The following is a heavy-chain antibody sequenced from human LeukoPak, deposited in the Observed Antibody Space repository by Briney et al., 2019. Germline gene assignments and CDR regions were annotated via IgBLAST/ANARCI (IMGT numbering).Heavy chain of an antibody. D-gene: IGHD5-18*01. J-gene: IGHJ6*02. CDR3: ARVGGYSYGPEYYGVDV. Sequence: ASVKVSCKAPGYTFTSYYMHWVRQAPGQGLEWMGIINPSGGSTSYAQKFQGRVTMTRDTSTSTVYMELSSLRSEDTAVYYCARVGGYSYGPEYYGVDVWGQGTTVTVSS. CDR2: INPSGGST. V-gene: IGHV1-46*01. CDR1: GYTFTSYY.